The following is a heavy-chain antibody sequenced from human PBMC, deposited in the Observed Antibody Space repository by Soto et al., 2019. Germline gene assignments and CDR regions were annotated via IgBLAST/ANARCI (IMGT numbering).Heavy chain of an antibody. J-gene: IGHJ5*02. CDR3: ARDSEDIVLVPAAIGWFDP. CDR2: ISSSGSTI. CDR1: GFTFSDYY. V-gene: IGHV3-11*01. Sequence: QVQLVESGGGLVKPGGSLRLSCAASGFTFSDYYMSWIRQAPGKGLEWVSYISSSGSTIYYADSVKGRFTISRDNAKNSLYLQMNSLRAEDTAVYYCARDSEDIVLVPAAIGWFDPWGQGTLVTVSS. D-gene: IGHD2-2*02.